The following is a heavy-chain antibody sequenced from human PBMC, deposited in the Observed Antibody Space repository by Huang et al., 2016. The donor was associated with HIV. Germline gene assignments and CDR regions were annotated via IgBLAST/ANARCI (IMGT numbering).Heavy chain of an antibody. D-gene: IGHD3-22*01. CDR3: VRDPRIQSWLNYFDY. CDR2: INSDASRS. CDR1: GFTFSSYW. J-gene: IGHJ4*02. V-gene: IGHV3-74*01. Sequence: EVQLVESGGVLVQPGGSLRLFCAASGFTFSSYWLHWVRQAPGKGLVGVSRINSDASRSGYAYSVKGRFTIARDNTRNTLYLQMNSLRAEDTAVYYCVRDPRIQSWLNYFDYWGQGTLVSVSS.